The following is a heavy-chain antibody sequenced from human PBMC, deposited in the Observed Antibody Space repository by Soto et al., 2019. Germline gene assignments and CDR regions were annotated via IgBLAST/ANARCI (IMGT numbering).Heavy chain of an antibody. J-gene: IGHJ4*02. CDR2: IYYSGST. CDR3: ARVGYDFWSGYLDY. CDR1: GGSISSYY. D-gene: IGHD3-3*01. Sequence: PSETLSLTCTVSGGSISSYYWSWIRQPPGKGLEWIGYIYYSGSTNYNPSLKSRVTISVDTSKSQFSLKLSSVTAADTAVYYCARVGYDFWSGYLDYWGQGTLVTVSS. V-gene: IGHV4-59*01.